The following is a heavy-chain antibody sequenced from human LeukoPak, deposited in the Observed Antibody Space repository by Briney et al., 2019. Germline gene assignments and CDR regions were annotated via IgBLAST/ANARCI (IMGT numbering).Heavy chain of an antibody. CDR3: AKGEHTGTDY. J-gene: IGHJ4*02. Sequence: GGSLRLSCAASGFTFSSYAMSWVRQATGKGLEWVSVINGGGDSTNYADSVKGRFTISRDNSKNTLYLQMNSLRAEDTAVYYCAKGEHTGTDYWGQGTLVTVSS. D-gene: IGHD4-11*01. CDR1: GFTFSSYA. CDR2: INGGGDST. V-gene: IGHV3-23*01.